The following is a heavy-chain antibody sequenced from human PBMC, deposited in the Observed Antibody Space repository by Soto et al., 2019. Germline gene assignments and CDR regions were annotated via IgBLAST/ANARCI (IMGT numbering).Heavy chain of an antibody. D-gene: IGHD2-2*02. V-gene: IGHV5-51*03. J-gene: IGHJ4*02. CDR1: GDSFANFW. CDR2: VYIGESEA. Sequence: EVQLVQSGAEVKKPGDSLKISCEASGDSFANFWIAWVRQLPGKGLEWMGIVYIGESEARYSPSFQGQVTISADKSLSTAYVQWSSLRASDTAMYFCARSENTFSPLDSWGQGTLVTVSS. CDR3: ARSENTFSPLDS.